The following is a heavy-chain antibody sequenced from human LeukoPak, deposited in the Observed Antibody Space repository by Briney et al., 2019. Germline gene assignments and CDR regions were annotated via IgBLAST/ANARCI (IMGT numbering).Heavy chain of an antibody. CDR2: TYYRSRWYN. J-gene: IGHJ4*02. D-gene: IGHD4-23*01. CDR1: GDSVSSNNAA. V-gene: IGHV6-1*01. CDR3: AKLGGNFVDF. Sequence: SQTLSLTCAISGDSVSSNNAAWNWIRQSPSRGLEWLGRTYYRSRWYNDYAVSVKGRITISSDTSRNQFSLHLNSVTPEDTAVYYCAKLGGNFVDFWGQGTLVTVSS.